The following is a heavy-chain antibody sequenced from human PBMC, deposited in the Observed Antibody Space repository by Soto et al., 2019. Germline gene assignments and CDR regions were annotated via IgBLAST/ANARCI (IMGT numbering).Heavy chain of an antibody. J-gene: IGHJ6*02. V-gene: IGHV1-18*01. CDR3: AATGGNYFGLDV. D-gene: IGHD2-8*02. CDR2: ISGYNGNT. CDR1: DNTFTHYG. Sequence: SVKVSCKSSDNTFTHYGINWVRQAPGQGLEWMGWISGYNGNTKYAQKFQDRVTMTADTSTRTAFMEVRSLTSDDTGVYFCAATGGNYFGLDVWGQGTTVTVSS.